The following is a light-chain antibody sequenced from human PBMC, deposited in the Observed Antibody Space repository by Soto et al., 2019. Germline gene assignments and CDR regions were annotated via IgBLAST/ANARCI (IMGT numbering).Light chain of an antibody. J-gene: IGLJ1*01. CDR3: SSYRSSSTPYV. V-gene: IGLV2-14*01. CDR1: SSDVGGYNY. CDR2: EVS. Sequence: QSALTQPASVSGSPGQSITISCTGTSSDVGGYNYVSWYQQHPGKAPKLMIYEVSNRPSGVSNRFSGSKSGSTASLTISGRQAEDEADYYCSSYRSSSTPYVFGTGTKVTVL.